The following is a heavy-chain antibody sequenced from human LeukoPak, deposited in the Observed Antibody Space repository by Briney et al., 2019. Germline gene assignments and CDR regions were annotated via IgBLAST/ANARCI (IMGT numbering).Heavy chain of an antibody. CDR2: IIPIFGTA. CDR3: ARGQRSSSSYRVGPHYDAFDI. Sequence: GASVKVSCKASGGTFSSYAISWVRQAPGQGLEWMGGIIPIFGTANYAQKFQGRVTITTDESTSTAYMELSSLRSEDTAVYYCARGQRSSSSYRVGPHYDAFDIWGQGTMVTVSS. CDR1: GGTFSSYA. J-gene: IGHJ3*02. D-gene: IGHD6-6*01. V-gene: IGHV1-69*05.